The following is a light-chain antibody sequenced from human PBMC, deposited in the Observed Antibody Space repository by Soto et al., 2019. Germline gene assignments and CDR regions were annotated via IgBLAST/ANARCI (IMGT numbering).Light chain of an antibody. CDR2: EGT. Sequence: QSVLIQPASVSGSPGQSITISGTGTSSDVGACNYVSWYQQHPGKAPKLMIYEGTYRRSGVSNRFSGPKSGNTASLTISGLHTEDEADYYCSSYTTSTPLEGVVFGGGTKLTVL. CDR1: SSDVGACNY. J-gene: IGLJ2*01. V-gene: IGLV2-14*01. CDR3: SSYTTSTPLEGVV.